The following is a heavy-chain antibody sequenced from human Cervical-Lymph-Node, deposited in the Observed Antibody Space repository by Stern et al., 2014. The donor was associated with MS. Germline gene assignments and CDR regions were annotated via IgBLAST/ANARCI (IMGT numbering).Heavy chain of an antibody. Sequence: QVQLVQSGAEVKKPGASVKVSCKASGYTFTSYAMHWVRQAPGQRLEWMGWINAGNGNTKYSQKFQGRVTITRDTSASTAYMELSSLRSEDTAVYYCARDLPKAALVSGHYGNYGMDVWGQGTTVTVSS. CDR2: INAGNGNT. D-gene: IGHD3-10*01. CDR1: GYTFTSYA. V-gene: IGHV1-3*01. J-gene: IGHJ6*02. CDR3: ARDLPKAALVSGHYGNYGMDV.